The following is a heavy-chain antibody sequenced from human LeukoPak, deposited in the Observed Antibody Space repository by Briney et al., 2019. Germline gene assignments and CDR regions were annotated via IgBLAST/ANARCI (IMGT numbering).Heavy chain of an antibody. Sequence: PSETLSLTCTVSGGSVSSGSYYWSWIRQPPGKGLEWIGYIYYSGSTNYNPSLKSRVTISVDTSKNQFSLKLSSVTAADTAVYYCARGHSGYYLYYFDYWGQGTLVTVSS. CDR3: ARGHSGYYLYYFDY. CDR2: IYYSGST. D-gene: IGHD3-22*01. J-gene: IGHJ4*02. CDR1: GGSVSSGSYY. V-gene: IGHV4-61*01.